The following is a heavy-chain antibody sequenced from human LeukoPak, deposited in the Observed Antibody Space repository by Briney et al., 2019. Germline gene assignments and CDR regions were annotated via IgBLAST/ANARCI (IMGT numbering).Heavy chain of an antibody. CDR1: GFTFGDTW. V-gene: IGHV3-7*03. Sequence: GGSLRLSCAASGFTFGDTWMNWVRQVPGQGLEWVANIKQDGSEKFYVASVKGRFTISRDNGKSSLYLQMNSLRAEDTALYYCATSYDMGWLIGYWGQGSLVTVSS. J-gene: IGHJ4*02. CDR2: IKQDGSEK. D-gene: IGHD3/OR15-3a*01. CDR3: ATSYDMGWLIGY.